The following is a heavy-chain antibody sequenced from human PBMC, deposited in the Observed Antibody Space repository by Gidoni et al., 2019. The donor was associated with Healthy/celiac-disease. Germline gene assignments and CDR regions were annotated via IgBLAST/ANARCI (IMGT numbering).Heavy chain of an antibody. CDR3: ARAAPSVRGGYDYPLY. D-gene: IGHD5-12*01. V-gene: IGHV3-30-3*01. J-gene: IGHJ4*02. CDR1: GFTFSSYA. CDR2: ISYDGSNK. Sequence: QVQLVESGGGVVQPGRSLRLSCAASGFTFSSYAMHWGRQAPGKGLEWVAVISYDGSNKYYADSVKGRFTISRDNSKNTLYLQMNSLRAEDTAVYYCARAAPSVRGGYDYPLYWGQGTLVTVSS.